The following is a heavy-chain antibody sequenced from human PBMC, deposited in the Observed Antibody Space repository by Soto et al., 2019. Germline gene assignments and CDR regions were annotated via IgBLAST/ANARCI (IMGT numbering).Heavy chain of an antibody. D-gene: IGHD3-3*01. Sequence: PSETLSLTCTVSGGSISSSSYYWGWIRQPPGKGLEWIGSIYYSGSTYYNPSLKSRVTISVGTSKNQFSLKLSSVTAADTAVYYCARHLHDRFLEWLLDDYYYYYGMDVWGQGTTVTVSS. J-gene: IGHJ6*02. CDR1: GGSISSSSYY. CDR3: ARHLHDRFLEWLLDDYYYYYGMDV. V-gene: IGHV4-39*01. CDR2: IYYSGST.